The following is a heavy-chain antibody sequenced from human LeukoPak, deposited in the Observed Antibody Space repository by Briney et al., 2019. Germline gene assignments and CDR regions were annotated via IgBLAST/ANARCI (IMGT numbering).Heavy chain of an antibody. Sequence: GGSLRLSCKVSGFTFSDFAMTWVRQAPGKGLEWVASMNQNAGEKHYLDSMKGRFTISRDNAKNSAYLQMNSLRAEDTAVYYCARSTGWYPFPDYWGQGTLVTVSS. V-gene: IGHV3-7*01. CDR3: ARSTGWYPFPDY. J-gene: IGHJ4*02. CDR2: MNQNAGEK. CDR1: GFTFSDFA. D-gene: IGHD6-19*01.